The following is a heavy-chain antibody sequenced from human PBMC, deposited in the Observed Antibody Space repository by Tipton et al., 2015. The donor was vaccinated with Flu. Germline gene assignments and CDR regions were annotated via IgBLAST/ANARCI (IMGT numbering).Heavy chain of an antibody. CDR2: INHSRTT. D-gene: IGHD2-15*01. J-gene: IGHJ5*02. V-gene: IGHV4-34*01. CDR1: GGSFSGYY. CDR3: ARACGSGGNRWFDP. Sequence: TLSLTCAIYGGSFSGYYWSWIRQPPGKGLEWIGEINHSRTTNYNPSLKSRVTISVDTSKDQFSLNLSSVTAADTAAYYCARACGSGGNRWFDPWGQGALVTVSS.